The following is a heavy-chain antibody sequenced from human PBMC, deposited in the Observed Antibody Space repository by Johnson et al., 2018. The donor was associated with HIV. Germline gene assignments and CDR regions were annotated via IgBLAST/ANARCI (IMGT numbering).Heavy chain of an antibody. CDR3: ALILTERDAFDI. Sequence: QVQLMESGGGLVKPGGSLRLSCAASGFTFSDYYMSWIRQAPGKGLEWVTLISYDGSNKFYADSVKGRFTISRDNSKNTLYLQMNSLRAEDTAVYYCALILTERDAFDIWGQGTMVTVSS. D-gene: IGHD3-9*01. J-gene: IGHJ3*02. CDR2: ISYDGSNK. CDR1: GFTFSDYY. V-gene: IGHV3-30-3*01.